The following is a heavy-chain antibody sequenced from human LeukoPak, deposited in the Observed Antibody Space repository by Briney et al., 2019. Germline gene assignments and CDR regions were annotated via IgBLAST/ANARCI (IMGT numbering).Heavy chain of an antibody. Sequence: PGGSLSLSCAASGFTFSSYAMHWVRQAPGKGLEWVAVISYDGSNKYYADSVRGPVTISRDNSKNTLYLQMNSLRAEDTAVYFCASGKYRYGDNWFDPWGQGTLVTVSS. CDR3: ASGKYRYGDNWFDP. CDR2: ISYDGSNK. V-gene: IGHV3-30*04. D-gene: IGHD5-18*01. CDR1: GFTFSSYA. J-gene: IGHJ5*02.